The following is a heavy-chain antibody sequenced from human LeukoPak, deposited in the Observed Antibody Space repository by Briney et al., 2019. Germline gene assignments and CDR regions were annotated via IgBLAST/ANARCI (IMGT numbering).Heavy chain of an antibody. Sequence: PSETLSLTCAVYGGSFSGYYWSWIRQPPGKGLEWIGHIYYNGSTKYNPSLKSRVTISLDTAKNQFSLKLSSVTAADTAVYYCARSPRWYDFDIWGQGTMVTVSS. V-gene: IGHV4-34*01. CDR3: ARSPRWYDFDI. CDR1: GGSFSGYY. J-gene: IGHJ3*02. CDR2: IYYNGST. D-gene: IGHD2-15*01.